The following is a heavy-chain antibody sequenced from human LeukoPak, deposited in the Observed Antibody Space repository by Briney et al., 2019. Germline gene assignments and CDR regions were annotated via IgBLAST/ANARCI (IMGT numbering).Heavy chain of an antibody. CDR1: GFTFSSYG. Sequence: GGSLRLSCAASGFTFSSYGMHWVRQAPGKGLEWVALISYDGSNKYYADSVKGRFTISRDNSKNTLYLQMNSLRAEDTAVYYCAKDLRIRAGVPDYWGQGTLVTVSS. J-gene: IGHJ4*02. CDR3: AKDLRIRAGVPDY. D-gene: IGHD2-8*01. V-gene: IGHV3-30*18. CDR2: ISYDGSNK.